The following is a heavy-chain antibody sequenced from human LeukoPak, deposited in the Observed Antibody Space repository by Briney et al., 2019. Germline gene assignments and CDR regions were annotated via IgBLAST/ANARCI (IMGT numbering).Heavy chain of an antibody. CDR2: ISGSGGST. CDR1: GFTFSSYA. CDR3: AKDPGRRDGYNLQGDY. Sequence: GGSLRLSCAASGFTFSSYAMSWVRQAPGKGLEWVSVISGSGGSTYYADSVKGRFTISRDNSKNTLYLQMNSLRAEDTAVYYCAKDPGRRDGYNLQGDYWGQGTLVTVSS. J-gene: IGHJ4*02. V-gene: IGHV3-23*01. D-gene: IGHD5-24*01.